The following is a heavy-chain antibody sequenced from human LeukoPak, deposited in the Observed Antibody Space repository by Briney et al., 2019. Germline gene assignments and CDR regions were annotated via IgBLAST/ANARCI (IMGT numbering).Heavy chain of an antibody. CDR2: INPNSGGT. V-gene: IGHV1-2*02. CDR3: ARGSGELLWTWFDP. J-gene: IGHJ5*02. CDR1: GYTFTGYY. D-gene: IGHD1-26*01. Sequence: ASVKVSCKASGYTFTGYYMHWVRQAPGQGLEWMGWINPNSGGTNYAQKFQGRVTMTRDTSISTAYMELSTLRSDDTAVYYCARGSGELLWTWFDPWGQGTLVTVSS.